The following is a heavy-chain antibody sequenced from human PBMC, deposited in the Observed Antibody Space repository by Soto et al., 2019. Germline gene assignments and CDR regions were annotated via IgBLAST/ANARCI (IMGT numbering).Heavy chain of an antibody. CDR2: IYWDDDK. CDR3: IQSRCGGDCLQSYASHYYYGLDV. V-gene: IGHV2-5*02. D-gene: IGHD2-21*02. Sequence: QITLKESGPPLVKPTQTLTLTCTFSGFSLSTSGVGVGWIRQPPGKALEWLALIYWDDDKRYSPSLRSRLTISKDTSKNQVVLTITNMDPADTATYYCIQSRCGGDCLQSYASHYYYGLDVWGQGTTVAVSS. J-gene: IGHJ6*02. CDR1: GFSLSTSGVG.